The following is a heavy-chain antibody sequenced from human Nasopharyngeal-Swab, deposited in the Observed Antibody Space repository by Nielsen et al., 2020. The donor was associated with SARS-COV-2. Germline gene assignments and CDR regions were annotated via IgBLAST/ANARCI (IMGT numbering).Heavy chain of an antibody. V-gene: IGHV4-31*03. Sequence: SETLSLTYTVSGGSISSGGYYWSWIRQHPGKGLEWIGYIYYSGSTYYNPSLKSRVTISVDTSKNQFSLKLSSVTAADTAVYYCAGTTDCTNGVCYQIFDYWGQGTLVTVSS. CDR2: IYYSGST. CDR1: GGSISSGGYY. D-gene: IGHD2-8*01. J-gene: IGHJ4*02. CDR3: AGTTDCTNGVCYQIFDY.